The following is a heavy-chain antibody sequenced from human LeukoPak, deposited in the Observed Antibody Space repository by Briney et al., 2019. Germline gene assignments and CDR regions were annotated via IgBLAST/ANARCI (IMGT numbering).Heavy chain of an antibody. Sequence: SETLSLTCAVYGGSFSGYYWSWIRQPPGKGLEWIGEINHSGSTYYNPSLKSRVTISVDTSKNQFSLKLSSVTAADTAVYYCASTTSDYYDSSDYFQHWGQGTLVTVSS. V-gene: IGHV4-34*09. D-gene: IGHD3-22*01. CDR3: ASTTSDYYDSSDYFQH. CDR2: INHSGST. J-gene: IGHJ1*01. CDR1: GGSFSGYY.